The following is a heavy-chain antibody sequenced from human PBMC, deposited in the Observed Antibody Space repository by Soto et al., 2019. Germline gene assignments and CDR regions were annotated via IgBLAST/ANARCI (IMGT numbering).Heavy chain of an antibody. Sequence: PSETLSLTCAVYGGSFSGYYWTWIRQPPGTGLEWIGEINHSGSTNYNPSLKSRVTISVDTSKNQFSLKLTSVTAADTAVYYCGRAHRDLQQLVHYYYIMDVWGQGTTVPVSS. CDR2: INHSGST. J-gene: IGHJ6*02. CDR3: GRAHRDLQQLVHYYYIMDV. V-gene: IGHV4-34*01. D-gene: IGHD6-13*01. CDR1: GGSFSGYY.